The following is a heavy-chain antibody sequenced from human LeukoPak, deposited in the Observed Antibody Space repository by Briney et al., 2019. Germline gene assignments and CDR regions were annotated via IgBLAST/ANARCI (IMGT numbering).Heavy chain of an antibody. V-gene: IGHV1-18*04. CDR3: ARTDSSSWYYYYYYYMDV. J-gene: IGHJ6*03. Sequence: ASVKVSCKASGYTFTDYYMHWVRQAPGQGLEWMGWISAYNGNTNYAQKLQGRVTMTTDTSTSTAYMELRSLRSDDTAVYYCARTDSSSWYYYYYYYMDVWGKGTTVTVSS. CDR1: GYTFTDYY. CDR2: ISAYNGNT. D-gene: IGHD6-13*01.